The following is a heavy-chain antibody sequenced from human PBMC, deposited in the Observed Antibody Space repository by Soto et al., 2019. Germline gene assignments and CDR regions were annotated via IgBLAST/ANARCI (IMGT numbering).Heavy chain of an antibody. V-gene: IGHV1-69*01. CDR1: GVTFSSYA. Sequence: QVQLVQSGAEVKKPGSSVKVSCKASGVTFSSYAISWVRQAPGQGLEWMGGIIPISGTANYAQKFQGRVTITADESTSTAYMERSSLRSEDTAVYYCARSQGSSTSLESYYYYYYGMDVWGQGTTVTVSS. CDR3: ARSQGSSTSLESYYYYYYGMDV. J-gene: IGHJ6*02. CDR2: IIPISGTA. D-gene: IGHD2-2*01.